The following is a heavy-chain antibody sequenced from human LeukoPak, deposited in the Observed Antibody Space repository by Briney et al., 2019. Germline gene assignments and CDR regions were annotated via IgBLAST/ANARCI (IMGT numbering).Heavy chain of an antibody. Sequence: GGSLRLSCAASGFTFSSYAMHWARQAPGKGLEWVAVISYDGSNKYYADSVKGRFTISRDNSKNTLYLQMNSLRAEDTAVYYCARDKDPITIFGVGSGMDVWGQGTTVTVSS. J-gene: IGHJ6*02. CDR1: GFTFSSYA. D-gene: IGHD3-3*01. CDR3: ARDKDPITIFGVGSGMDV. V-gene: IGHV3-30-3*01. CDR2: ISYDGSNK.